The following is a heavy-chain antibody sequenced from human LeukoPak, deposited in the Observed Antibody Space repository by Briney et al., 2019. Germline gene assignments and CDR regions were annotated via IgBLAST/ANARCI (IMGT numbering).Heavy chain of an antibody. J-gene: IGHJ4*02. CDR3: ARGGGSYGYYFDY. D-gene: IGHD1-26*01. CDR1: GGSFSGYY. V-gene: IGHV4-34*01. CDR2: INHSGST. Sequence: SETLSLTCAVYGGSFSGYYWSWIRQPPGKGLEWIGEINHSGSTNYNPSLKSRVTISVDTSKNQFSLKLSSVTAADTAVYYCARGGGSYGYYFDYWGQGTLVTVSS.